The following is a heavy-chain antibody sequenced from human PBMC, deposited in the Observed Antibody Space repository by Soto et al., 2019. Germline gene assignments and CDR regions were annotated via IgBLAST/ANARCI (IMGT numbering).Heavy chain of an antibody. V-gene: IGHV4-59*08. CDR2: IYYTGTS. Sequence: SETLSLTCTVSGVSIRNNYWSWIRQPPGKGLEWVGYIYYTGTSKYNPSLKSRVTISVDSSKNQFSLKLDSVTAADTAVYYCARLGGYYQAFDNWGQGTLVTISS. CDR3: ARLGGYYQAFDN. D-gene: IGHD3-3*01. CDR1: GVSIRNNY. J-gene: IGHJ4*02.